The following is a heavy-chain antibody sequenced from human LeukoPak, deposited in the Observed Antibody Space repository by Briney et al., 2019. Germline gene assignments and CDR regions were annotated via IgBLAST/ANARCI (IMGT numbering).Heavy chain of an antibody. CDR2: IYSDGSST. D-gene: IGHD3-10*01. J-gene: IGHJ4*02. V-gene: IGHV3-74*01. CDR1: GFTFSIYC. Sequence: SGGSLRLSCAASGFTFSIYCMHWVRHAPGKGLVWVSRIYSDGSSTIYAHSVKGRFTISRDNDKNKMYLQMNSMRAEATAVYYCARGRITMVQGVIITSYYFDYWGQGTLVTVSS. CDR3: ARGRITMVQGVIITSYYFDY.